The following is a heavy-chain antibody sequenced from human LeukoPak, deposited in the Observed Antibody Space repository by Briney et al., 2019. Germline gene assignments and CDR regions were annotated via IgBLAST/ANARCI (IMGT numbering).Heavy chain of an antibody. D-gene: IGHD6-19*01. CDR1: GFTFSTYA. Sequence: GGSLRLSCAASGFTFSTYAMDWVRQAPGKGLEWVSTISASGGSTYYADSVKGRFTISRDNSKNTLYLQMNSLRAEDTALYYCAKDRSSAWNYFGSWGQGTLVTVSS. J-gene: IGHJ4*02. CDR3: AKDRSSAWNYFGS. V-gene: IGHV3-23*01. CDR2: ISASGGST.